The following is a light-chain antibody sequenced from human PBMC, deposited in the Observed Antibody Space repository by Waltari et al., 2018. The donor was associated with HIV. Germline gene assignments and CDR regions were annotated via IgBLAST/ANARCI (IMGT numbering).Light chain of an antibody. Sequence: QSVLTQSPSVSAAPGQKVTISCSGSSSNIGNTYVFWYQQHPGTAPKLLIYDNNKRPSGIPDRFSGSKSGTSATLVITGLQTGDEADYYCGTWDSSLSAVLFGGGTKLTVL. CDR3: GTWDSSLSAVL. V-gene: IGLV1-51*01. CDR1: SSNIGNTY. J-gene: IGLJ2*01. CDR2: DNN.